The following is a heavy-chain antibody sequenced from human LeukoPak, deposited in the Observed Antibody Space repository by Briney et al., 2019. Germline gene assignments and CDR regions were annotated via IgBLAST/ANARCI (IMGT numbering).Heavy chain of an antibody. D-gene: IGHD3-10*01. CDR3: ARNLWFGESSDAFDM. CDR2: INPKSGGT. V-gene: IGHV1-2*02. Sequence: ASVKVSCKGSGYTFTSYGISWVRQAPGQGLEWMGWINPKSGGTNYAQKFQGRVTMTRDTSISTAYMDMSSLRSDDTAVYYCARNLWFGESSDAFDMWGQGTMVTVSS. J-gene: IGHJ3*02. CDR1: GYTFTSYG.